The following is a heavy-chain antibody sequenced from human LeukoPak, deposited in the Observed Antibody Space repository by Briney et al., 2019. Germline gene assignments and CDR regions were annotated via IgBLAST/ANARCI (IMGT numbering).Heavy chain of an antibody. Sequence: PSETLSLTCAVSGYSISSGYYWGWFRQPPGKGPEWIGCIYHSATTYYNPSLKSRVTISVDTSKNQFSLMISSVTAADTAVYYCARQGGSNSPYYYYYMDVWGKGTTVTVSS. CDR3: ARQGGSNSPYYYYYMDV. CDR2: IYHSATT. V-gene: IGHV4-38-2*01. J-gene: IGHJ6*03. D-gene: IGHD6-13*01. CDR1: GYSISSGYY.